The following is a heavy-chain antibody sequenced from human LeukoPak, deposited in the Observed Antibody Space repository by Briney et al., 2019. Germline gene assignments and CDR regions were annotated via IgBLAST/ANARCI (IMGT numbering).Heavy chain of an antibody. CDR2: IRYDGSNK. V-gene: IGHV3-33*01. J-gene: IGHJ6*03. Sequence: GGSLRLSCAASGFTFSSYGMHWVRQAPGKGLEWVAVIRYDGSNKNYADSVKGRFTISRDNSKNTLYLQVNSLRAEDTAVYYCARDRAAAMEYYYMDVWGEGTTVTVSS. D-gene: IGHD2-2*01. CDR1: GFTFSSYG. CDR3: ARDRAAAMEYYYMDV.